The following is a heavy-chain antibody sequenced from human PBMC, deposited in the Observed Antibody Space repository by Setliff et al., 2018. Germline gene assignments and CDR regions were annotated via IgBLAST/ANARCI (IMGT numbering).Heavy chain of an antibody. J-gene: IGHJ4*01. V-gene: IGHV1-2*04. CDR1: GYTFTDYY. D-gene: IGHD3-3*01. CDR3: ARGRHPPWSGYLGFDL. CDR2: INPNSGGT. Sequence: ASVKVSCKAFGYTFTDYYIHWVRQAPGQGLEWMGWINPNSGGTNYAQKFQGWVTMTRDTSISTAYMELSSLRSEDTAVYYCARGRHPPWSGYLGFDLWGHGSLVTVSS.